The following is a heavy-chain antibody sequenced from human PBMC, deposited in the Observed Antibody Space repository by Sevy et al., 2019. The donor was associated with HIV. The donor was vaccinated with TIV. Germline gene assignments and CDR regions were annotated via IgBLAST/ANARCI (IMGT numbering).Heavy chain of an antibody. Sequence: GGSLRLSCAASGLTFSSYGMHWVRQAPGKGLEWVAVISYDGSNKFYADSVKGRFTISRDNSKNTLYLQMNSLRADDTAVYYCAKDEAATPYYYYGMDVWGQGTPVTVSS. CDR3: AKDEAATPYYYYGMDV. D-gene: IGHD2-15*01. CDR1: GLTFSSYG. CDR2: ISYDGSNK. J-gene: IGHJ6*02. V-gene: IGHV3-30*18.